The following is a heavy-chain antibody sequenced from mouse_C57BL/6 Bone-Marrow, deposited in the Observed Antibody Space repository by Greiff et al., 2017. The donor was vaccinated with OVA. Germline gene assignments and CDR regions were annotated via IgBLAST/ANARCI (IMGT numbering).Heavy chain of an antibody. J-gene: IGHJ4*01. D-gene: IGHD1-1*01. V-gene: IGHV5-6*01. CDR2: ISSGGSYT. Sequence: VQLKESGGDLVKPGGSLKLSCAASGFTFSSYGMSWVRQTPDKRLEWVATISSGGSYTYYPDSVKGRFTISRDNAKNTLYLQMSSLKSEDTAMYYCARHRYYYGSSYVSYAMDYWGQGTSVTVSS. CDR3: ARHRYYYGSSYVSYAMDY. CDR1: GFTFSSYG.